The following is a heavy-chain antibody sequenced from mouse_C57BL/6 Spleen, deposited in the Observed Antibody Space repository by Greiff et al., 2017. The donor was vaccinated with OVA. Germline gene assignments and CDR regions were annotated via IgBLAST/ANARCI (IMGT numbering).Heavy chain of an antibody. V-gene: IGHV1-52*01. CDR1: GYTFTSYW. CDR3: ARFVCYYFDY. CDR2: IDPSDSET. J-gene: IGHJ2*01. Sequence: VQLQQPGAELVRPGSSVKLSCKASGYTFTSYWMHWVKQRPLQGLEWIGNIDPSDSETHYNQKFKDKATLTVDKSSSTAYLQLSSLKSEYSAVYFSARFVCYYFDYWGQGTTLTVSS.